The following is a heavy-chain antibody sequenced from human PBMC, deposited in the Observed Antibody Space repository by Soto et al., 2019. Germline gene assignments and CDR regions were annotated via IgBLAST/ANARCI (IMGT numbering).Heavy chain of an antibody. D-gene: IGHD4-17*01. CDR2: IYYSGST. CDR1: GGSISSGAYY. CDR3: ARDNYGDTYYFDY. V-gene: IGHV4-30-4*01. Sequence: QVQLQESGPGLVKPSQTLSLTCTVSGGSISSGAYYWSWVRQPPGKGLEWIGYIYYSGSTYYNPPLKSRVTISVDTAKNQSALKLSSVTATDTAEYYCARDNYGDTYYFDYWGQGTLVTVSS. J-gene: IGHJ4*02.